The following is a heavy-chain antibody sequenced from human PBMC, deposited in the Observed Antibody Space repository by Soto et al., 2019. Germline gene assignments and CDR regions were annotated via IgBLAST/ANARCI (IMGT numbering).Heavy chain of an antibody. Sequence: QLQLPESGPGLVKPSGTLSLTCTVSGGSNSSSSYDRGWIRQPPGKGLEWIVSIYYSGSTYYNPSLTSRVTIAVDTCKNRFSLRLSSLTAAATAVHYSARHHEYYGSGNYSPSCGRGTMVTV. CDR2: IYYSGST. J-gene: IGHJ5*02. CDR1: GGSNSSSSYD. D-gene: IGHD3-10*01. V-gene: IGHV4-39*01. CDR3: ARHHEYYGSGNYSPS.